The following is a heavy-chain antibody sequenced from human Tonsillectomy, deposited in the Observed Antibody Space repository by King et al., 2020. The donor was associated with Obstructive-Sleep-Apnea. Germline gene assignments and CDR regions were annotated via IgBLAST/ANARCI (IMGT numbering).Heavy chain of an antibody. CDR1: GFTFGDYD. CDR2: IKSKAYVGTS. Sequence: VQLVESGGGLIQPGRSLRLSSTTSGFTFGDYDMSWFRQAPGKGLEWVGFIKSKAYVGTSVYAASVKGRFTISRDDSKSIAYLQMNSLTTEDTAVYYCTRGASYGYDYWGQGTLVTVSS. J-gene: IGHJ4*02. D-gene: IGHD5-18*01. CDR3: TRGASYGYDY. V-gene: IGHV3-49*03.